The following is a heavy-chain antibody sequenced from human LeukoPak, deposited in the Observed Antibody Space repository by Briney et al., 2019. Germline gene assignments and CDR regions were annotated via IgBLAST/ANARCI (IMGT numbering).Heavy chain of an antibody. J-gene: IGHJ4*02. V-gene: IGHV3-15*01. CDR2: IKSKTDGGTT. D-gene: IGHD3-10*01. CDR1: GFTFDDYG. Sequence: KPGGSLRLSCAASGFTFDDYGMSWVRQAPGKGLEWVGRIKSKTDGGTTDYAAPVKGRFAISRDDSKNTLYLQMNSLKTEDTAVYYCTTEAADYYGSGSLFNFDYWGQGTLVTVSS. CDR3: TTEAADYYGSGSLFNFDY.